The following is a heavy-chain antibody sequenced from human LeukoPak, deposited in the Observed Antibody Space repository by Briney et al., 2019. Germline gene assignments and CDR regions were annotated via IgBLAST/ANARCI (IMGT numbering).Heavy chain of an antibody. CDR3: TTDVNYGDHGAPLDP. CDR1: GFSFNSYA. D-gene: IGHD4-17*01. V-gene: IGHV3-23*01. J-gene: IGHJ5*02. Sequence: GGSPRLSCAASGFSFNSYAMSWVRQAPGKGLEWVSSISGSGGSTFYSNSVKGRFTISRDNSKNMLYLQMNSLKTEDTAVYYCTTDVNYGDHGAPLDPWGQGTLVTVSS. CDR2: ISGSGGST.